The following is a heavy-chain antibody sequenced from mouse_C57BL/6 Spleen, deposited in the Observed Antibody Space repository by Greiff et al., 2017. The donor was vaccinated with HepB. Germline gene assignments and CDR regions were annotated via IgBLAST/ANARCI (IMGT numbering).Heavy chain of an antibody. D-gene: IGHD3-2*02. Sequence: VQLQQSGAELMKPGASVKLSCKATGYTFTGYWIEWVKQRPGHGLEWIGEILTGSGSTNYNEKFKGKATFTADTSSNPAYMQLSSLTTEDSAIYYCARGELRLRLGFFDYWGQGTTLTVSS. CDR2: ILTGSGST. CDR3: ARGELRLRLGFFDY. CDR1: GYTFTGYW. J-gene: IGHJ2*01. V-gene: IGHV1-9*01.